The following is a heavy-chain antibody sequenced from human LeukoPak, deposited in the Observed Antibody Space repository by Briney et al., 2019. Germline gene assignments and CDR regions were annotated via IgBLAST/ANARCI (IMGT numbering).Heavy chain of an antibody. CDR1: GFTFSSYS. V-gene: IGHV4-39*07. J-gene: IGHJ4*02. CDR3: ARLTFTYYYGSGSYYFDY. Sequence: GSLRLSCAASGFTFSSYSMNWIRQPPGKGLEWIGSIYYSGSTYYNPSLKSRVTISVDTSKNQFSLKLSSVTAADTAVYYCARLTFTYYYGSGSYYFDYWGQGTLVTVSS. CDR2: IYYSGST. D-gene: IGHD3-10*01.